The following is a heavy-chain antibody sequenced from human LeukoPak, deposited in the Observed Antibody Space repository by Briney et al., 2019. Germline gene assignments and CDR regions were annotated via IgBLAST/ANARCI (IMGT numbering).Heavy chain of an antibody. CDR1: GFTFSSYA. CDR2: ISGSGGST. V-gene: IGHV3-23*01. Sequence: PGGSLRLSCAASGFTFSSYAMSWVRQAPGKGLEWVSAISGSGGSTYYADSVKGRFTISRDNSKNTLYLQMNSLRAEDTAVYYCAKVVGAMATISSPFDYWGQGTLVTVSS. CDR3: AKVVGAMATISSPFDY. J-gene: IGHJ4*02. D-gene: IGHD5-12*01.